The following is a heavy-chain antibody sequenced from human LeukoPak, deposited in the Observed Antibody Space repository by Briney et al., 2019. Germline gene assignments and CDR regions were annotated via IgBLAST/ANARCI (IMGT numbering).Heavy chain of an antibody. CDR1: GFTFSNYW. V-gene: IGHV3-74*01. CDR3: ARDCGGDCSASWDY. D-gene: IGHD2-21*02. Sequence: GGSLRLSCAASGFTFSNYWIHWVRQAPGKGLVWVSRINPAGNYANYADSVKGRFTISRDNAKNTVYLQMNSLRAEDTAVYYCARDCGGDCSASWDYWGQGTLVTVSS. CDR2: INPAGNYA. J-gene: IGHJ4*02.